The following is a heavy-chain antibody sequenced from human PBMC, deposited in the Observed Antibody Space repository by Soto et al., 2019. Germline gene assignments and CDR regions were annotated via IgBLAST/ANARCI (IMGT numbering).Heavy chain of an antibody. Sequence: QVQLQESGPGLVKPSETLSLTCIVSGGSISNHYWSWIRQPAGKGLEWIGRIYTSGNNYYNTSLKSRVTMSADTSNNQFALKMTSVTAADTAVYYCVRESEGGGYCSGGGCYGLDVWGQGTTVTVSS. J-gene: IGHJ6*02. CDR1: GGSISNHY. V-gene: IGHV4-4*07. CDR2: IYTSGNN. CDR3: VRESEGGGYCSGGGCYGLDV. D-gene: IGHD2-15*01.